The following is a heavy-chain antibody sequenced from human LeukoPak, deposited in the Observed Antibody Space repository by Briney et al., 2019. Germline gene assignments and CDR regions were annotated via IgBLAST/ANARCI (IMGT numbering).Heavy chain of an antibody. J-gene: IGHJ4*02. D-gene: IGHD2-8*02. CDR2: INQDGSVI. CDR1: GVYW. CDR3: ATSSGAPGNM. V-gene: IGHV3-7*01. Sequence: GGSLRLSCAVSGVYWMSWVRQAPGKGLEWVANINQDGSVIYYVDSVKGRFTISRDNAKNSLYLQMNSLRAVDTGVYYCATSSGAPGNMWGQGTLVTVSS.